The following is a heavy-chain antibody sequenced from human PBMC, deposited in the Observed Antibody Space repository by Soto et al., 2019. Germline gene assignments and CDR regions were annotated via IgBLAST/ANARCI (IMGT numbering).Heavy chain of an antibody. V-gene: IGHV3-13*01. CDR2: IGTAGDT. D-gene: IGHD2-2*01. Sequence: PGGSLRLSCAASGFTFSSYDMHWVRQATGKGLEWVSAIGTAGDTYYPGSVKGRFTISRENAKNSLYLQMNSLRAGDTAVYYCARGRYCSSTSCYANDAFDIWGQGTMVTVSS. CDR1: GFTFSSYD. J-gene: IGHJ3*02. CDR3: ARGRYCSSTSCYANDAFDI.